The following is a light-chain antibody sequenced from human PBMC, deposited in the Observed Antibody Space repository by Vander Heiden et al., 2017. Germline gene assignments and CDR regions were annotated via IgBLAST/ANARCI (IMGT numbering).Light chain of an antibody. J-gene: IGKJ1*01. Sequence: DIQMAQSPSSLSASVGDRVTITCRASQSISTYLNWYQQRPEKAPNLLIYGASSLQSGVPSRFSGGGSGTDFTLTVSRLQPEDFATYYCQQKDSSPWTFGQGTKVEIK. V-gene: IGKV1-39*01. CDR2: GAS. CDR1: QSISTY. CDR3: QQKDSSPWT.